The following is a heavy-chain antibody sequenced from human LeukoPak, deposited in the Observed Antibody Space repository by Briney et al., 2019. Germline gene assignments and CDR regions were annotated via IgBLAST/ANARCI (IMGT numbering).Heavy chain of an antibody. J-gene: IGHJ4*02. CDR2: ILYDGSNK. CDR1: ASSFSGYA. CDR3: ARSLSTSWYSVDY. D-gene: IGHD6-13*01. Sequence: PGRSLRLSCAASASSFSGYAMHWVRQAPGKGLEWVAVILYDGSNKYHAESVKGRFTISRDNSNNTLYLQMNSLITKDTGVYYCARSLSTSWYSVDYWGQGTLVTVSS. V-gene: IGHV3-30-3*01.